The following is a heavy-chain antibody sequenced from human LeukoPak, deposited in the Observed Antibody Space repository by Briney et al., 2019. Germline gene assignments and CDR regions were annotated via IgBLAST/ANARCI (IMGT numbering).Heavy chain of an antibody. CDR1: GFTFSNSW. J-gene: IGHJ4*02. CDR3: AKDPTDFDSSGQTYFDY. V-gene: IGHV3-74*01. CDR2: IKSDGST. Sequence: GGSLRLSCAASGFTFSNSWMHWVRQAPGKGLVWVSIIKSDGSTIYADSVKGRFTISRDNSKNTLVLQLNSLRAEDTAVYYCAKDPTDFDSSGQTYFDYWGQGTLVTVSS. D-gene: IGHD3-22*01.